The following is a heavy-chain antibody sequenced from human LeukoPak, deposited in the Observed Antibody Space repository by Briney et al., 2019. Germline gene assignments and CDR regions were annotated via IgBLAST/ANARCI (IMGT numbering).Heavy chain of an antibody. CDR2: NSGSGGST. D-gene: IGHD3-9*01. J-gene: IGHJ4*02. Sequence: GRTLRLSYAASGFPFSIYAMSWVPQAPGKGLECVSANSGSGGSTYYADSVKDRFPISRDNYKNTLYVQMDSLRAEDTAVYYCAKVSILTGYYFWDDWGQGTLVTVSS. CDR1: GFPFSIYA. V-gene: IGHV3-23*01. CDR3: AKVSILTGYYFWDD.